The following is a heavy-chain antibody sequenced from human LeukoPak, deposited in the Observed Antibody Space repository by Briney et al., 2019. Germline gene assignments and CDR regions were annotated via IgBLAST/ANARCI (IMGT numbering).Heavy chain of an antibody. CDR2: ISYDGSNK. D-gene: IGHD6-19*01. Sequence: GGSLRLSCAASGFTFSSYGMHWVRQAPGKGREWVAVISYDGSNKYYADSVKGRFTISRDNAKNTLYLQMNSLRAEDMAVYYCARVSHSSGTNWGQGTLVTVSS. CDR3: ARVSHSSGTN. J-gene: IGHJ4*02. CDR1: GFTFSSYG. V-gene: IGHV3-30*03.